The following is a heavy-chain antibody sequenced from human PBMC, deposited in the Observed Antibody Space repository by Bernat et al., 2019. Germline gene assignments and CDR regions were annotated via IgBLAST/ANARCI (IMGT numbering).Heavy chain of an antibody. CDR2: IWYDGSKA. J-gene: IGHJ4*02. D-gene: IGHD2-2*02. V-gene: IGHV3-33*06. Sequence: QVQLVESGGDVVQPGRSLRLSCTASGFSFSSHGMNWVRQAPGKGLEWVAHIWYDGSKAFYADSVNDRFTISRDNSKNTLYLQMNSLRADDTAVYYCAQGKTAVYCNRTDCSTYWGQGTLVTVSS. CDR3: AQGKTAVYCNRTDCSTY. CDR1: GFSFSSHG.